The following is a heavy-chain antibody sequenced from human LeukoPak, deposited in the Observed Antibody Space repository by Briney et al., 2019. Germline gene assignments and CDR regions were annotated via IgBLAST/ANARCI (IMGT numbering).Heavy chain of an antibody. Sequence: SGPALVKPTQTLTLTCTFSGFSLSTSGMRVSWIRQPQGKPLRWLARIDWDDDKFYSTSLKTRLTISKDTSKNQVVLTMTNMDPVDTATYYCARIAVAGIEVDYWGQGTLVTVSS. CDR2: IDWDDDK. CDR1: GFSLSTSGMR. D-gene: IGHD6-19*01. CDR3: ARIAVAGIEVDY. J-gene: IGHJ4*02. V-gene: IGHV2-70*04.